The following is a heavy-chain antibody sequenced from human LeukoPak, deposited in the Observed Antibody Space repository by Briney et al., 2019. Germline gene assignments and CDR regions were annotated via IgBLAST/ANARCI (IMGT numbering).Heavy chain of an antibody. D-gene: IGHD6-13*01. CDR2: ISSSSSYI. CDR3: ARFLAAAGNDAFDI. Sequence: GGSLRLSCAASGFTFSSYSMNWVRQAPGKGLEWASSISSSSSYIYYADSVKGRFTISRDNAKNSLYLQMNSLRAEDTAVYYCARFLAAAGNDAFDIWGQGTMVTVSS. V-gene: IGHV3-21*01. J-gene: IGHJ3*02. CDR1: GFTFSSYS.